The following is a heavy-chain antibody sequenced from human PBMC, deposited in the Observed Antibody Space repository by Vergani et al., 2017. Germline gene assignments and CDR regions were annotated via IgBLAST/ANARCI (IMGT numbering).Heavy chain of an antibody. J-gene: IGHJ4*02. CDR2: IYHSGST. D-gene: IGHD6-19*01. CDR1: GYSISSGYY. V-gene: IGHV4-38-2*01. Sequence: QVQLQESGPGLVKPSETLSLTCAVSGYSISSGYYWGWIRQPPGKGLEWIGSIYHSGSTYNPSLKSRVTISVDTSKNQFSLKLSSVTAADTAVYYCARIQWLVFPSFYFDYWGQGTLVTVSS. CDR3: ARIQWLVFPSFYFDY.